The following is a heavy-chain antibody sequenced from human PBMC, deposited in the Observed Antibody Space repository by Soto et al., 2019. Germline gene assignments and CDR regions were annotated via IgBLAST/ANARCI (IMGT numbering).Heavy chain of an antibody. J-gene: IGHJ1*01. V-gene: IGHV3-30*18. CDR1: GFTFSSYG. CDR2: ISYDGSNK. D-gene: IGHD2-15*01. Sequence: QVQLEESGGGVVQPGRSLRLSCAASGFTFSSYGMHWVRQAPGKGLEWVAVISYDGSNKYYADSVKGRFTISRDNSKNTLYLQMNSLRAEDTAVYYCAKGAKWDLGYCSGGSCSQYFQHWGQGTLVTVSS. CDR3: AKGAKWDLGYCSGGSCSQYFQH.